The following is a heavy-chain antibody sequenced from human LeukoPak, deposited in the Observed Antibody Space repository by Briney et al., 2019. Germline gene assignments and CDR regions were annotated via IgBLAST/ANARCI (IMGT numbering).Heavy chain of an antibody. CDR3: ARKAPYYSDSSGPLGTYYFDY. CDR1: GGSISSSSYY. CDR2: IYYSGST. V-gene: IGHV4-39*07. Sequence: SETLSLTCTVPGGSISSSSYYWGWIRQPPGKGLEWIGSIYYSGSTYYNPSLKSRVTISVDTSKNQFSLKLSSVTAADTAVYYCARKAPYYSDSSGPLGTYYFDYWGQGTLVTVSS. D-gene: IGHD3-22*01. J-gene: IGHJ4*02.